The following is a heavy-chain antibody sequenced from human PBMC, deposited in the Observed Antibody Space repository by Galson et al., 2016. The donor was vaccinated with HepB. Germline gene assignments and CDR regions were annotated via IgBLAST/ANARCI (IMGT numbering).Heavy chain of an antibody. V-gene: IGHV3-43*01. CDR1: GLTFGDRT. CDR3: AKDNWGTSSYNGMDV. D-gene: IGHD6-6*01. CDR2: ISWDGVRT. Sequence: SLRLSCAASGLTFGDRTMHWVRQAPGKGLEWVSLISWDGVRTYYADSVKGRFIISRDNSKKSLYLQMSSLRTEDAALYYCAKDNWGTSSYNGMDVWGQGTTVIVS. J-gene: IGHJ6*02.